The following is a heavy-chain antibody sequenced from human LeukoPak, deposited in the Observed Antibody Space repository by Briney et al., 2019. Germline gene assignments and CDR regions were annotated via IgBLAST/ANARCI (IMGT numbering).Heavy chain of an antibody. Sequence: GGSLRLSCAASGFPFSSFAMSWVRQAPVKGLEWVSAVSGSGGSTYYADSVKGRFTISRDNSKNTLYLQMNSLRAEDTAVYYCAPTRLGAFDIWGQGTMVTVSS. V-gene: IGHV3-23*01. CDR2: VSGSGGST. D-gene: IGHD3-22*01. J-gene: IGHJ3*02. CDR1: GFPFSSFA. CDR3: APTRLGAFDI.